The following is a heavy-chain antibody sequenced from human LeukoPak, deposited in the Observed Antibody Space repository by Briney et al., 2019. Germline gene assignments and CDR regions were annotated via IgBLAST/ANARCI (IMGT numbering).Heavy chain of an antibody. CDR3: AKALTQWLVVGNFDY. V-gene: IGHV3-48*01. Sequence: GGSLRLSCAATGFTFSHYSMNWVRQAPGRGLEWLSYIGSRDSTIYYADSVRGRFTISRDNSKNTLYLQMNSLRAEDTAVYYCAKALTQWLVVGNFDYWGQGTLVTVSS. D-gene: IGHD6-19*01. CDR2: IGSRDSTI. J-gene: IGHJ4*02. CDR1: GFTFSHYS.